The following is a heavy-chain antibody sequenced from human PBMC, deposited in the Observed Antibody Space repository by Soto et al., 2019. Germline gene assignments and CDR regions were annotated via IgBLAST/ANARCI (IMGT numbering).Heavy chain of an antibody. Sequence: PGGSLRLSCAASGFTFSSYAMHWVRQAPGKGLEWVAVILYDGSNEYYAASVKGRFTVSRDNSKNTLYLQTDNLRAEDTAVYYCAKFSSSWYNNDAFDIWGQGTRVTVSS. J-gene: IGHJ3*02. CDR1: GFTFSSYA. D-gene: IGHD6-13*01. CDR3: AKFSSSWYNNDAFDI. CDR2: ILYDGSNE. V-gene: IGHV3-30-3*02.